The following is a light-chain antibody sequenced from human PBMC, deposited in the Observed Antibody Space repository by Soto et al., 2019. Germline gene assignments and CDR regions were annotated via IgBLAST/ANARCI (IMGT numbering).Light chain of an antibody. CDR2: EVV. V-gene: IGLV2-8*01. J-gene: IGLJ7*01. CDR1: KTDIGVYDF. CDR3: KSYAGSNTYV. Sequence: QSALTQPPSPSGSPGQSVTISCTGTKTDIGVYDFVSWYQHHPGKAPRLIIYEVVQRPSGVPDRFSGSKSGNTDSLTVSGLQAADEADYFCKSYAGSNTYVFGSGTQLTVL.